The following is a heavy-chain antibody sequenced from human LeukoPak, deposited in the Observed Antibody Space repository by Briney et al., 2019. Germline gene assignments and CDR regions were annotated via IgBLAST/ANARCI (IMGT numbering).Heavy chain of an antibody. CDR2: HSGST. J-gene: IGHJ6*03. D-gene: IGHD3-9*01. Sequence: HSGSTYYNPSLKSRVTISVDRSKNQFSLKLSSVTAADTAVYYCARARRPFEWGYYYYYMDVWGKGTTVTVSS. CDR3: ARARRPFEWGYYYYYMDV. V-gene: IGHV4-30-2*04.